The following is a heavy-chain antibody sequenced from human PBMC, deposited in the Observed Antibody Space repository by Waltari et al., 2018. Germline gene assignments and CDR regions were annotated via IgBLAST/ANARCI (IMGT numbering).Heavy chain of an antibody. V-gene: IGHV4-34*01. CDR3: ARGSGDGLFDF. J-gene: IGHJ4*02. CDR2: INHGGST. CDR1: GGSFSAFY. D-gene: IGHD6-25*01. Sequence: QVQLQQWGAGLLKPSETLSLTCAVSGGSFSAFYWTWIRQPPGKGLEWIGEINHGGSTIYNPSLKCRVTISVETAKNLFFLKVKSVTAADTVLYFCARGSGDGLFDFWGQGTLVTVSS.